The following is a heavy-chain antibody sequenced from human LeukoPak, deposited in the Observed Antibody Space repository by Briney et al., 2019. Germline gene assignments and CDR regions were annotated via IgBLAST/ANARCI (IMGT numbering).Heavy chain of an antibody. CDR1: GFTLTAYA. V-gene: IGHV3-23*01. CDR2: ISGDGGTT. Sequence: GGSLRLSCTASGFTLTAYAMTWVRQAPGKGLEWVSEISGDGGTTSYADSVKGRFTVSRDNSKTTVYLQMNSLRAEDTAVYYCTTLRFGYYYYMDVWGKGTTVTVSS. CDR3: TTLRFGYYYYMDV. D-gene: IGHD1-14*01. J-gene: IGHJ6*03.